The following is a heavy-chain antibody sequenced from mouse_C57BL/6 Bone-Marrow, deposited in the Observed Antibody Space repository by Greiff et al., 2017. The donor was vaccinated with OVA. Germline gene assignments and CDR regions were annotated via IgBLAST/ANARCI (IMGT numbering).Heavy chain of an antibody. J-gene: IGHJ3*01. CDR1: GFTFSDYY. V-gene: IGHV5-12*01. Sequence: DVKLQESGGGLVQPGGSLKLSCAASGFTFSDYYMYWVRQTPEKRLEWVAYISNGGGSTYYPDTVKGRFTISRDNAKNTLYLQMSRLKSEDTAMYYCARHGGAWFAYWGQGTLVTVSA. CDR2: ISNGGGST. CDR3: ARHGGAWFAY.